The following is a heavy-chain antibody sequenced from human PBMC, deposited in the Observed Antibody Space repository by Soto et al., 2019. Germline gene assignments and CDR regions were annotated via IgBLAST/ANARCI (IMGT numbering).Heavy chain of an antibody. CDR3: ARGYEFFDY. V-gene: IGHV4-39*07. CDR1: GGSVSTSRSY. Sequence: SETLSLTCSVSGGSVSTSRSYWAWIRQPPGKGLEWLAYIFYSGSTNYNPSLTSRVTVSVDTSKNQFSLKLSSVTAADTAVYYCARGYEFFDYWGQGTLVTVSS. CDR2: IFYSGST. J-gene: IGHJ4*02. D-gene: IGHD1-1*01.